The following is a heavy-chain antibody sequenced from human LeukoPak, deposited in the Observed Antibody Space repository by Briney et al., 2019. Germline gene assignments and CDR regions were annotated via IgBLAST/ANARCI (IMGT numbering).Heavy chain of an antibody. J-gene: IGHJ5*02. CDR2: ISAYNGNT. CDR1: GYTFTSYG. CDR3: ARDRGSYPKGWFDP. D-gene: IGHD1-26*01. Sequence: EASVKVSCKASGYTFTSYGISWVRQAPGQGLEWMGWISAYNGNTNYAQKLQGRVTMTTDTSTSTAYMELRSLRSDDTAVYYCARDRGSYPKGWFDPWGQGTLVTVSS. V-gene: IGHV1-18*01.